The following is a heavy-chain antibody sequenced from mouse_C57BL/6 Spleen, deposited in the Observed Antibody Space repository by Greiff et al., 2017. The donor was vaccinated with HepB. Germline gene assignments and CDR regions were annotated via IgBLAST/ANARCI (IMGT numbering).Heavy chain of an antibody. D-gene: IGHD2-4*01. CDR3: TPDYDYDLGFAY. J-gene: IGHJ3*01. V-gene: IGHV6-6*01. Sequence: EVKVEESGGGLVQPGGSMKLSCAASGFTFSDAWMDWVRQSPEKGLEWVAEIRNKANNHATYYAESVKGRFTISRDDSKSSVYLQMNSLRAEDTGIYYCTPDYDYDLGFAYWGQGTLVTVSA. CDR2: IRNKANNHAT. CDR1: GFTFSDAW.